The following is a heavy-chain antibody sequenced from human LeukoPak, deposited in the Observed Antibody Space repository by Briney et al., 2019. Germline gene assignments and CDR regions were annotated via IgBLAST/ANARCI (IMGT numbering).Heavy chain of an antibody. Sequence: GGSLRLSCAASGFTFSTFGMHWVRQAPGKGLEWLAFIGNDGSNIYYVDSVKGRFTISRDNSKNTLYLQMNTLRAEDTAVYHCAAHQGYCSGGGCGPYWGQGTQVTVSS. CDR1: GFTFSTFG. D-gene: IGHD2-15*01. CDR2: IGNDGSNI. J-gene: IGHJ4*02. CDR3: AAHQGYCSGGGCGPY. V-gene: IGHV3-30*02.